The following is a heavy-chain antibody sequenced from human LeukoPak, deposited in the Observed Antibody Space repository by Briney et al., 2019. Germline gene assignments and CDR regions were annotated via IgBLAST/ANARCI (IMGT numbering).Heavy chain of an antibody. J-gene: IGHJ3*01. CDR3: VLPAANDAFDL. CDR2: IYPGDSDT. Sequence: GESLQISCKGSGYRFISYWIGWVRQMPGEGLEWMGIIYPGDSDTRYSPSFQGQVTIPADKSISTAYLLWSSLKASDTAMYYCVLPAANDAFDLWGQGTMVTVSS. V-gene: IGHV5-51*01. CDR1: GYRFISYW. D-gene: IGHD2-2*01.